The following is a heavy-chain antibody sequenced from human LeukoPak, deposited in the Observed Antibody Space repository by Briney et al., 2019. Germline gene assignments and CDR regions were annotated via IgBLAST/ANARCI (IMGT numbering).Heavy chain of an antibody. CDR3: ARVRCSGGSCYFDY. D-gene: IGHD2-15*01. J-gene: IGHJ4*02. CDR1: EFTFSSYS. Sequence: SGGSLRLSCAASEFTFSSYSMNWVRQAPGKGLEWVSSISSSSSYIYYADSVKGLFTISRDNAKNSLYLQMNSLRAEDTAVYYCARVRCSGGSCYFDYWGQGTLVTVSS. CDR2: ISSSSSYI. V-gene: IGHV3-21*01.